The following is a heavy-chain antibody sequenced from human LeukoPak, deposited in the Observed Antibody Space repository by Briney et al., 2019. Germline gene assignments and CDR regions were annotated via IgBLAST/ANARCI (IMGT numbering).Heavy chain of an antibody. CDR1: GFTFSNYA. D-gene: IGHD2-15*01. CDR3: AKSPYCSGGSCYSGDFDY. Sequence: GGSLRLSCAASGFTFSNYAMNWVRQAPGKGLEWVSIISGSGGSAYYADSVKGRFTISRDNSKNTLYLQMNSLRAEDTAVYYCAKSPYCSGGSCYSGDFDYWGQGTLVTVSS. V-gene: IGHV3-23*01. J-gene: IGHJ4*02. CDR2: ISGSGGSA.